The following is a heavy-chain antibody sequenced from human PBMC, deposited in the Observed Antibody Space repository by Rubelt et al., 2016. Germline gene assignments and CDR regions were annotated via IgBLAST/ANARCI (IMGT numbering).Heavy chain of an antibody. CDR2: IYYSGST. CDR3: ARAEGGYFDY. CDR1: GGSFSGYY. Sequence: QVQLQQWGAGLLKPSETLSLTCAVYGGSFSGYYWSWIRQPPGKGLEWIGYIYYSGSTNYNPSLKSRVTISVDTSKNQFSLKLSSVTAADTAVYYCARAEGGYFDYWGQGTLVTVSS. J-gene: IGHJ4*02. V-gene: IGHV4-34*11. D-gene: IGHD3-16*01.